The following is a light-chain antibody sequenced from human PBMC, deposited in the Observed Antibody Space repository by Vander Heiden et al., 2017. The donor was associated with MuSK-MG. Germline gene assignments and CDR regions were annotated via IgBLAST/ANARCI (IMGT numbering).Light chain of an antibody. J-gene: IGLJ2*01. CDR2: QDS. CDR1: KWGDKY. V-gene: IGLV3-1*01. CDR3: QAWDSSTAVV. Sequence: SYELTQPPSVYVSPGQTASITCSGDKWGDKYACWYQQKPGQSPVLVIYQDSKRPSGIPERFSGSNSGNTATLTISGTQAMDEADYYCQAWDSSTAVVFGGGTKLTVL.